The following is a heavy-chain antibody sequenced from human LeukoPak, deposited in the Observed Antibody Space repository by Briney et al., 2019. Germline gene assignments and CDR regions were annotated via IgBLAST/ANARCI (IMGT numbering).Heavy chain of an antibody. CDR1: GGSFSGYY. J-gene: IGHJ4*02. V-gene: IGHV4-34*01. D-gene: IGHD7-27*01. CDR2: INHSGST. CDR3: ARGELNWGVDY. Sequence: PSETLSLTCAVYGGSFSGYYWSWIRQPPGKGLEWIGEINHSGSTNYNPSLKSRVTISVDTSKNQFSLKLSSVTAADTAVYYCARGELNWGVDYWGQGTLVTVSS.